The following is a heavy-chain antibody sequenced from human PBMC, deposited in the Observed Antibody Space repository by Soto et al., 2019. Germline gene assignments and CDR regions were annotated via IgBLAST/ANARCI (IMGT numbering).Heavy chain of an antibody. CDR3: ARGEYDDYVWGSYPY. CDR1: GGSFSGYY. D-gene: IGHD3-16*02. V-gene: IGHV4-34*01. CDR2: INHSGST. Sequence: QVQLQQWGAGLLKPSETLSLTCAVYGGSFSGYYWSWIRQPPGKGLEWIGEINHSGSTNYNPSLKSRVTTSVGTSKNQFSLKLSSVTAADTAVYYCARGEYDDYVWGSYPYWGQGTLVTVSS. J-gene: IGHJ4*02.